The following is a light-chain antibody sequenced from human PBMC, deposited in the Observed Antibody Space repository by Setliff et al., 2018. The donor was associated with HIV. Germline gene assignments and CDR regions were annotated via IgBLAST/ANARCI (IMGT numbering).Light chain of an antibody. CDR2: DVS. CDR3: SSYTGSGTYV. J-gene: IGLJ1*01. Sequence: QSALTQPRSVSGSPGQSVTFSCTGSSSDVGAYNYVSWYRQHPGKAPKLMIYDVSNRPSGVSIRFSASKSGSTASLTISGLQPEDEADYYCSSYTGSGTYVFGTGTKVTVL. CDR1: SSDVGAYNY. V-gene: IGLV2-14*03.